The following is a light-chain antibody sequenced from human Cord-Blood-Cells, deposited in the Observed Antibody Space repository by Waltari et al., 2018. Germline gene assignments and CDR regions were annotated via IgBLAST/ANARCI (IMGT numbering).Light chain of an antibody. CDR3: SSYTSSSTWV. Sequence: QSALTQPASVSGSPGQSITISCTGTSRDVGRYNYVSWYQQHPGKAPKLMIYDVSNRPSGVSNRFSGSKSGNTASLTISGLQAEDEADYYCSSYTSSSTWVFGGGTKLTVL. CDR2: DVS. J-gene: IGLJ3*02. CDR1: SRDVGRYNY. V-gene: IGLV2-14*03.